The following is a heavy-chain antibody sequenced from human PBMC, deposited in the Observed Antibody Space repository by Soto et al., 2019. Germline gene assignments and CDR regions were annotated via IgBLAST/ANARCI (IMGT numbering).Heavy chain of an antibody. CDR1: GFTFSNAW. V-gene: IGHV3-15*07. D-gene: IGHD6-13*01. CDR2: IKSKTGGGTT. Sequence: GGSLRLSCAASGFTFSNAWMNWVRQAPGKGLEWVGRIKSKTGGGTTDYAAPVKGRFTISRDDSKNTLYLQMNSLKTEDTAVYYCTAAAAGTHFAYWGQGTLVTSPQ. J-gene: IGHJ4*02. CDR3: TAAAAGTHFAY.